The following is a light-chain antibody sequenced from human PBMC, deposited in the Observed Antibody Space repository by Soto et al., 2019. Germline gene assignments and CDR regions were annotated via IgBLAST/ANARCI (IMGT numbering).Light chain of an antibody. CDR2: GAS. CDR1: QSVSSSY. V-gene: IGKV3-20*01. Sequence: EIVLTQSPGTLSLSPGERATLSCRASQSVSSSYLAWYQQKPGQAPRLLIYGASSRATGIPDRFSGSGSGTDFTLTISRLEPVDFAVYYCQQYGSSSFTFCPGPRVDIK. J-gene: IGKJ3*01. CDR3: QQYGSSSFT.